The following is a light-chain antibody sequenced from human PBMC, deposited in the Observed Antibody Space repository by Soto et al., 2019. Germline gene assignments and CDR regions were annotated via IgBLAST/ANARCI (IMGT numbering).Light chain of an antibody. CDR1: QNIYHN. Sequence: LMTQSPATVSVSPGESATLSCRASQNIYHNVAWYQQRPGQAPSLLIYRASTRAPGVPARFSGSGSWTEFTFTISSLQPEAFTVSACLQDHYLWAFGQGTWVEI. CDR2: RAS. V-gene: IGKV3-15*01. CDR3: LQDHYLWA. J-gene: IGKJ1*01.